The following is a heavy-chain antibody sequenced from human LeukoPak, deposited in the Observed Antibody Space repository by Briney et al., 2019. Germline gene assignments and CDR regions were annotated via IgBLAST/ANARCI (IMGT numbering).Heavy chain of an antibody. Sequence: GGSLRLSCAASGFTFSSYSLNWVRQAPGKGLEWVSYISSSGSTIYYADSVKGRFTISRDNAKNSLYLQMNSLRAEDTAVYYCARATYSSSWYTLDYWGQGTLVTVSS. CDR1: GFTFSSYS. CDR2: ISSSGSTI. CDR3: ARATYSSSWYTLDY. V-gene: IGHV3-48*04. J-gene: IGHJ4*02. D-gene: IGHD6-13*01.